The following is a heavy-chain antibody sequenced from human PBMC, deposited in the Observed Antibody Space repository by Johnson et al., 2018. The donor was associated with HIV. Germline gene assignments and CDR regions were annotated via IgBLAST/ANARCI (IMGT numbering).Heavy chain of an antibody. V-gene: IGHV3-66*01. CDR3: ARRRGSSANDI. D-gene: IGHD1-26*01. Sequence: VQLVESGGGLVQPGGSLRLSCAASGFTVSSNYMSWVRQAPGKGLEWVSVIYSGGRTYYADSVKGRFTISRDNAENSLYLQMNSLRAEDTAVYWCARRRGSSANDIWGQGTMVTVSS. CDR2: IYSGGRT. J-gene: IGHJ3*02. CDR1: GFTVSSNY.